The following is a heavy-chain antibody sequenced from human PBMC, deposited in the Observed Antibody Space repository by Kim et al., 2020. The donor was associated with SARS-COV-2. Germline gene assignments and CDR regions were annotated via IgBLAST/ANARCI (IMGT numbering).Heavy chain of an antibody. V-gene: IGHV3-7*01. J-gene: IGHJ5*02. Sequence: GGSLRLSCAASGFTFSSYWMSWVRQAPGKGLEWVANIKQDGSEKYYVDSVKGRFTISRDNAKNSLYLQMNSLRAEDTAVYYCARDLNKKGLLWFGELLWDNNWFDPWGQGTLVTVSS. CDR2: IKQDGSEK. CDR1: GFTFSSYW. D-gene: IGHD3-10*01. CDR3: ARDLNKKGLLWFGELLWDNNWFDP.